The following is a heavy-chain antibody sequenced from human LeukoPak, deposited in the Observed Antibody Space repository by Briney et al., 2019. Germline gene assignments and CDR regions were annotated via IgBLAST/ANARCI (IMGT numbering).Heavy chain of an antibody. Sequence: PGRSLRLSCAASGFTFSRYGMHWVRQAPGKGLEWVAVICSDGNNKYYADSVKGRFTISRDNSKNTLFLQMNSLRAEDTAVYYCARNREVGATFEYYFDYWGQGTLVTVSS. V-gene: IGHV3-33*01. D-gene: IGHD1-26*01. CDR2: ICSDGNNK. CDR1: GFTFSRYG. J-gene: IGHJ4*02. CDR3: ARNREVGATFEYYFDY.